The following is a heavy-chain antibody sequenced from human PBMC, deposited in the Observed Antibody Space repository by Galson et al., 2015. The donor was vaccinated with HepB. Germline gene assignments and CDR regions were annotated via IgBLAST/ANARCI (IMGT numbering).Heavy chain of an antibody. J-gene: IGHJ6*02. D-gene: IGHD2/OR15-2a*01. CDR1: GFTLNNHT. V-gene: IGHV3-30-3*01. CDR2: ISYDGVNK. CDR3: ARGTTSYDCGYYYGMDV. Sequence: SLRLSCAASGFTLNNHTMHWVRQAPGNGLEWVSMISYDGVNKYFAGSVKGRFTISRDNSKNTLYLQMNSLRAEDTAVYYCARGTTSYDCGYYYGMDVWGPGTTVTVSS.